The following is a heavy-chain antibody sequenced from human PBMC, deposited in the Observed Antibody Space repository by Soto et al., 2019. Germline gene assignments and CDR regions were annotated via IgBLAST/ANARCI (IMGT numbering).Heavy chain of an antibody. Sequence: EMQMVESGGGLVQPGGSLRLSCATSGFTFSSYWMSWVRQAPGKGLEWVANIKQDGSEKYYVDSVKGRFTISRDNAKNSLYLQMNSLRAEDTAMYYCARDFGGGIAVAGVGFDYWGQGTLVTVSS. CDR3: ARDFGGGIAVAGVGFDY. D-gene: IGHD6-19*01. J-gene: IGHJ4*02. V-gene: IGHV3-7*03. CDR2: IKQDGSEK. CDR1: GFTFSSYW.